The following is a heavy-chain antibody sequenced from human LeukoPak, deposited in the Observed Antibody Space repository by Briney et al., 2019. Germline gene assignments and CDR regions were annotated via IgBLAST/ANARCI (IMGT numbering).Heavy chain of an antibody. V-gene: IGHV4-59*02. CDR3: SRLAATGDYHYYYYMDV. Sequence: PSETLSLTCTVSGGSVSSYYWSWIRQPPGKGLEWIGCISYSGSTNYNPSLKSRVTMSVDTSKNQFSLKLSSVTAADTAVYYCSRLAATGDYHYYYYMDVWGKGTTVTVSS. CDR2: ISYSGST. J-gene: IGHJ6*03. CDR1: GGSVSSYY. D-gene: IGHD4-17*01.